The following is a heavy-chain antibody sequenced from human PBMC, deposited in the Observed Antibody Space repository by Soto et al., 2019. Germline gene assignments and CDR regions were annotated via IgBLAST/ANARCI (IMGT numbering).Heavy chain of an antibody. J-gene: IGHJ4*02. CDR2: ISWDGGST. CDR1: VFTLDDYT. V-gene: IGHV3-43*01. CDR3: AKIPPIAAAHGPFDY. Sequence: CLRLSCAYSVFTLDDYTMHWVRQAPGKGLEWVSLISWDGGSTYYADSVKGRFTISRDNSKNSLYLQMNSLRTEDTALYYCAKIPPIAAAHGPFDYWGRGTLATVSS. D-gene: IGHD6-13*01.